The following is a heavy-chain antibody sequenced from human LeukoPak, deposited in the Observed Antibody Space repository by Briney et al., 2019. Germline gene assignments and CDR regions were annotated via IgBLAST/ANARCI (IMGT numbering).Heavy chain of an antibody. Sequence: GGSLGHFCGASGLTFRNSWMSWARHAPGKGLEWVGRNKSKTDSGTTDYAAPVKGRFTISRDDSKNTLNLQMNSLKTDGTALYYCPTEVTMVLGEYGMDVWGQGNTVTVSS. D-gene: IGHD3-10*01. CDR2: NKSKTDSGTT. V-gene: IGHV3-15*01. CDR3: PTEVTMVLGEYGMDV. CDR1: GLTFRNSW. J-gene: IGHJ6*02.